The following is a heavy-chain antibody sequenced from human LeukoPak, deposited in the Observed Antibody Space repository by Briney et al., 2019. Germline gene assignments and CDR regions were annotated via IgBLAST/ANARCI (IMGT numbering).Heavy chain of an antibody. J-gene: IGHJ4*02. D-gene: IGHD3-22*01. CDR3: ATTNDGGGYQWGDFFDF. V-gene: IGHV1-69*04. CDR2: IIPNLGTT. Sequence: SVKVSCKASGGTSTSHAISWVRQAPGQRLEWMGRIIPNLGTTNRAQNFQDRVTLTADKSTNTAYMELTSLTSDDTAVYYCATTNDGGGYQWGDFFDFWGQGTLVTVSS. CDR1: GGTSTSHA.